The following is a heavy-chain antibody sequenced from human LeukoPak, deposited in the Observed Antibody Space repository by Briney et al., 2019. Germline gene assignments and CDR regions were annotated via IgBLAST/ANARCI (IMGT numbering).Heavy chain of an antibody. D-gene: IGHD5-12*01. V-gene: IGHV1-2*04. J-gene: IGHJ6*04. CDR1: GYTFTGYY. CDR2: INPNSGGT. CDR3: ARAGGGGYSGYEEGCQANYYYYYGMDV. Sequence: ASVKVSCKASGYTFTGYYMHWVRQAPGQGLEWMGWINPNSGGTNYAQKFQGWVTMTRDTSISTAYMELSRLRSDDTAVYYCARAGGGGYSGYEEGCQANYYYYYGMDVWGKGTTVTVSS.